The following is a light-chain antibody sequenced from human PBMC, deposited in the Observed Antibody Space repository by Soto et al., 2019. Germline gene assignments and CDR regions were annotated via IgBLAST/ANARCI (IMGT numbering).Light chain of an antibody. V-gene: IGLV2-18*02. CDR1: SSDVGSYNR. J-gene: IGLJ1*01. CDR2: EVS. CDR3: NSYTGSSTYV. Sequence: QSVLTQPPSVSGSPGQSVAISCTGTSSDVGSYNRVSWYQQPPGAAPKLMIYEVSNRPSGVPDRFSGSKSGNTASRTISGLQAEDEADYYCNSYTGSSTYVFGTGTKRTVL.